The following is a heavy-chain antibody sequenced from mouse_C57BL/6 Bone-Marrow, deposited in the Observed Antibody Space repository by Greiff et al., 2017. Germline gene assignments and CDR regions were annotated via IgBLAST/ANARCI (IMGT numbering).Heavy chain of an antibody. CDR1: GFTFSDFY. CDR2: SRNKANDYTT. CDR3: ARDAGYSNPRAMDY. Sequence: EVKLVESGGGLVQSGRSLRLSCATSGFTFSDFYMEWVRQAPGKGLEWIAASRNKANDYTTEYSASVKGRFIVSRDTSQSILYLQMNALRAEDTAIYYCARDAGYSNPRAMDYWGQGTSVTVSS. J-gene: IGHJ4*01. V-gene: IGHV7-1*01. D-gene: IGHD2-5*01.